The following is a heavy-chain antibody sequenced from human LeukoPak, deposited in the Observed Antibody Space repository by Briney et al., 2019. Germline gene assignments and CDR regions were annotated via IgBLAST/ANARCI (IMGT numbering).Heavy chain of an antibody. CDR2: IYYSGST. CDR3: ARDYYDSSGYYYIPFDY. V-gene: IGHV4-30-4*08. Sequence: SQTLSLTCTVSGGSISSGDYYWSWIRQPPGKGMEWIGYIYYSGSTYYNPSLKSRGTISVDTSKNQFSLKLSSATAADTAVYYCARDYYDSSGYYYIPFDYWGQGTLVTVSS. J-gene: IGHJ4*02. D-gene: IGHD3-22*01. CDR1: GGSISSGDYY.